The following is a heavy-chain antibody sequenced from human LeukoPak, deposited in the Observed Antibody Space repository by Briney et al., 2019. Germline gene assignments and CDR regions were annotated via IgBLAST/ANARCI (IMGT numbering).Heavy chain of an antibody. Sequence: PSETLSLTCAVYGGSFSGYYWSWIRQPPGKGLEWIGEINHSGSTNYNPSLKSRVTISVDTSKNQFSLKLSSVTAADTALYYCARGRRVLAAAGTEFDYWGQGTLVTVSS. V-gene: IGHV4-34*01. D-gene: IGHD6-13*01. CDR2: INHSGST. CDR1: GGSFSGYY. CDR3: ARGRRVLAAAGTEFDY. J-gene: IGHJ4*02.